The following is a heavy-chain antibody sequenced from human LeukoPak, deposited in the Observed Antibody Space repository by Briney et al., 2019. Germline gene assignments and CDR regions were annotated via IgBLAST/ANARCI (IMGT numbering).Heavy chain of an antibody. CDR3: ARGPYRIVVVPAAITSFDY. J-gene: IGHJ4*02. CDR2: INPNSGGT. V-gene: IGHV1-2*02. CDR1: GYTFTGYH. Sequence: ASVKVSCKASGYTFTGYHIHWVRQAPGQGLEWMGWINPNSGGTNYAQKFQGRVTMTRDTSISTAYMELSRLRSDDTAVYYCARGPYRIVVVPAAITSFDYWGQGTLVTVSS. D-gene: IGHD2-2*01.